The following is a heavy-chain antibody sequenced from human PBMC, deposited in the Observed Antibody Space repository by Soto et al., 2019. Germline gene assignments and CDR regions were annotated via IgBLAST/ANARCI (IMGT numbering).Heavy chain of an antibody. CDR3: AKAGRRALGYCSSTSCYSSWFDP. CDR2: ISGSGGST. D-gene: IGHD2-2*01. CDR1: GFTFSSYA. V-gene: IGHV3-23*01. Sequence: EVQLLESGGGLVQPGGSLRLSCAASGFTFSSYAMSWVRQAPGKGLEWVSAISGSGGSTYYADSVKGRFTISRDNSKNTQYLQMNSLRAEDTAVYYCAKAGRRALGYCSSTSCYSSWFDPWGQGTLVTVSS. J-gene: IGHJ5*02.